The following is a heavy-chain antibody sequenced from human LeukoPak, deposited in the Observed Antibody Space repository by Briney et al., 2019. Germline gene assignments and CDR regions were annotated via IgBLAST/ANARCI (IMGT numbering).Heavy chain of an antibody. CDR2: IGTTGDT. CDR1: GFIFSIYD. CDR3: AKDYNPDLIHYFDY. V-gene: IGHV3-13*01. Sequence: GGSLRLSCAASGFIFSIYDMHWVRQAPGKGLEWVSTIGTTGDTFYPGSVKGRFTISRDNSKNTLYLQMNSLRAEDTAVYYCAKDYNPDLIHYFDYWGQGTLVTVSS. D-gene: IGHD3-10*01. J-gene: IGHJ4*02.